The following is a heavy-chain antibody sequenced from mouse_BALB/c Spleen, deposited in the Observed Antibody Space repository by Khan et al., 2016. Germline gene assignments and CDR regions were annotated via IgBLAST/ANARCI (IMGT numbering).Heavy chain of an antibody. V-gene: IGHV5-6-3*01. Sequence: EVELEESGGGLVQPGGSLKLSCAASGFTFSSYGMSWVRQTPDKRLELVATINSNGGSTYYPDSVKGRFTISRDNAKNTLYLQMSSLKSEDTAMYYCARGGYGSDGNFDCWGQDTTLTVSS. D-gene: IGHD2-2*01. CDR1: GFTFSSYG. J-gene: IGHJ2*01. CDR2: INSNGGST. CDR3: ARGGYGSDGNFDC.